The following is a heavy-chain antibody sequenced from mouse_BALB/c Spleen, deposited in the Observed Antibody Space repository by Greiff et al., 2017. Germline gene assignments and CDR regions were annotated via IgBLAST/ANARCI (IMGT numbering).Heavy chain of an antibody. CDR3: ARDYGTTGAMDY. Sequence: VQLKESGPSLVKPSQTLSLICSVTGDSITSGYWNWIRKFPGNKLEYMGYINYSGSTYYNPSLKSRISITRDTSKNQYYLQLNSVTTEDTATYYCARDYGTTGAMDYWGQGTSVTVSS. V-gene: IGHV3-8*02. CDR1: GDSITSGY. J-gene: IGHJ4*01. D-gene: IGHD2-1*01. CDR2: INYSGST.